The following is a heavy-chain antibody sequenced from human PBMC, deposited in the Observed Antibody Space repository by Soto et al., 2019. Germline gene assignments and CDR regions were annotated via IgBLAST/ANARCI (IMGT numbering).Heavy chain of an antibody. V-gene: IGHV2-5*02. CDR1: GLSLSTSGVG. Sequence: QITLKESGPTLVKPTQTLTLTCTFSGLSLSTSGVGVGGIRQPPGKALEWLALIYWDDDKRYSPSLKSRLTITKDTSKNQVVLTMNNMDPVDTATSYCAHLLRLRHFDYWGQGTLVTVSS. CDR3: AHLLRLRHFDY. D-gene: IGHD3-3*01. J-gene: IGHJ4*02. CDR2: IYWDDDK.